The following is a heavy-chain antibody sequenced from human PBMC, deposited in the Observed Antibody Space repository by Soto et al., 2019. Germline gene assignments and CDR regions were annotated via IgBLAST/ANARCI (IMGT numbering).Heavy chain of an antibody. Sequence: LRLSCAASGFTFSSYAMSWVRQAPGKGLEWVSAISGSGGSTYYADSVKGRFTISRDNSKNTLYLQMNSLRAEDTAVYYCARAPGYCSGGSCYSDYWGQGTLVTVS. J-gene: IGHJ4*02. D-gene: IGHD2-15*01. CDR2: ISGSGGST. CDR3: ARAPGYCSGGSCYSDY. V-gene: IGHV3-23*01. CDR1: GFTFSSYA.